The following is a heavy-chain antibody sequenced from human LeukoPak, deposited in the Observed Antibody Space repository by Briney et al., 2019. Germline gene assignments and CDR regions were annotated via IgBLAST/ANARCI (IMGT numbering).Heavy chain of an antibody. J-gene: IGHJ4*02. V-gene: IGHV3-23*01. CDR3: AKGGSGPGSISEDY. CDR2: INEDGGTT. CDR1: GFPLRTYG. Sequence: GVSLTLLCVPCGFPLRTYGVIGVPDAPGKALVGVSNINEDGGTTYYADSVKGRFTISRDNSKTTLYLQMNSLRVEDTAVYFCAKGGSGPGSISEDYWGKGTLVTVSS. D-gene: IGHD3-10*01.